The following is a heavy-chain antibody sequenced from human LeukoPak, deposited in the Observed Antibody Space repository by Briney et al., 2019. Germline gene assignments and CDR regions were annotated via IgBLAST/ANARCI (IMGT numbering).Heavy chain of an antibody. CDR2: IYYSGST. Sequence: PSETLSLTCAVYGGSFSSYYWSWIRQPPGKGLEWIGYIYYSGSTNYNPSLKSRVTISVDTSKNQFSLRLSSVTAADTAVYYCARVTGYMVEDYFDYWGQGTLVTVSS. J-gene: IGHJ4*02. CDR3: ARVTGYMVEDYFDY. D-gene: IGHD6-13*01. CDR1: GGSFSSYY. V-gene: IGHV4-59*01.